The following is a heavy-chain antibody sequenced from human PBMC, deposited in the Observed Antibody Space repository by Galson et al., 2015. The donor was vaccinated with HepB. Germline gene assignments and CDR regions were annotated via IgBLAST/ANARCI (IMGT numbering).Heavy chain of an antibody. CDR3: TTGGNRYYYYYGMDV. Sequence: SLRLSCAASGFTFSNAWMSWVRQAPGKGLEWVGRIKSKTDGGTTDYAAPVKGRFTISRDDSKNTLYLQMNSLKTEDTAVYYCTTGGNRYYYYYGMDVWGQGTTVTVSS. V-gene: IGHV3-15*01. J-gene: IGHJ6*02. CDR1: GFTFSNAW. CDR2: IKSKTDGGTT. D-gene: IGHD4-23*01.